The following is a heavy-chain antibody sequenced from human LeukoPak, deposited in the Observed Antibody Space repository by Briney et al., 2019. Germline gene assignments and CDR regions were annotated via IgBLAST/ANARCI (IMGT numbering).Heavy chain of an antibody. CDR2: IIPMFGTT. CDR1: GGTFSSYA. CDR3: ARAKSGGFDGELDY. V-gene: IGHV1-69*13. J-gene: IGHJ4*02. D-gene: IGHD5-12*01. Sequence: GASVKVTCKASGGTFSSYAISWVRHAPGQGLELMGRIIPMFGTTNYAQKFQGRVTITADESTRTAYMELSSLSSEDTAVYYCARAKSGGFDGELDYWRQGTLVSVSS.